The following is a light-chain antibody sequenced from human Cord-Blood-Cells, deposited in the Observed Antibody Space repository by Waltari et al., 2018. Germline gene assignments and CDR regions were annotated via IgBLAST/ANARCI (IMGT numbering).Light chain of an antibody. CDR1: SRDVGGYNY. CDR3: SSYAGSNNEV. J-gene: IGLJ2*01. Sequence: QSALTQPPSASGSPGQSVTISCTGTSRDVGGYNYVSWYQQHPGKAPKLMISEVSKRPSGVPDRFSGSKSGNTASLTVSGLQAEDEADYYCSSYAGSNNEVFGGGTKLTVL. CDR2: EVS. V-gene: IGLV2-8*01.